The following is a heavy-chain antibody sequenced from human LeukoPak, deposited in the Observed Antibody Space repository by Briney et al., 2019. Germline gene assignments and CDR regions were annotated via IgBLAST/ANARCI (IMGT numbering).Heavy chain of an antibody. Sequence: GASVKVSCKASGYTFTGYYMHWVRQAPGQGLEWMGWINPNSGGTNYAQKFQGRVTMTRDTSISTAYMELSRLRSDDTAVYYCARDLNIYSGSYDYWGQGTLVTVSS. CDR1: GYTFTGYY. CDR2: INPNSGGT. J-gene: IGHJ4*02. CDR3: ARDLNIYSGSYDY. D-gene: IGHD3-10*01. V-gene: IGHV1-2*02.